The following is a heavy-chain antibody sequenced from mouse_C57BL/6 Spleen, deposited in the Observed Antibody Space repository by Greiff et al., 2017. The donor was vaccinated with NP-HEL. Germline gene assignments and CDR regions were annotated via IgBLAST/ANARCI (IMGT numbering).Heavy chain of an antibody. V-gene: IGHV2-9-1*01. CDR3: ASHYGSSSAWFAY. CDR1: GFSLTSYA. CDR2: IWTGGGT. Sequence: VQGVESGPGLVAPSQSLSITCTVSGFSLTSYAISWVRQPPGKGLEWLGVIWTGGGTNYNSALKSRLSISKDNSKSQVFLKMNSLQTDDTARYYCASHYGSSSAWFAYWGQGTLVTVSA. D-gene: IGHD1-1*01. J-gene: IGHJ3*01.